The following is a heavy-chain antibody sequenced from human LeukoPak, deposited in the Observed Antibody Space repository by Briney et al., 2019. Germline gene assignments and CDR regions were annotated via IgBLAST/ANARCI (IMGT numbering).Heavy chain of an antibody. V-gene: IGHV4-4*07. CDR3: ARTPSMDFWNGLEAFDI. D-gene: IGHD3-3*01. J-gene: IGHJ3*02. CDR2: IYTSGST. CDR1: GGSISSYY. Sequence: PSETLFLTCTVSGGSISSYYWSWIRQPAGKGLEWIGRIYTSGSTNYNPSLKSRVTMSVDTSKNQFSLKLSSVTAADTAVYYCARTPSMDFWNGLEAFDIWGQGTMVTVSS.